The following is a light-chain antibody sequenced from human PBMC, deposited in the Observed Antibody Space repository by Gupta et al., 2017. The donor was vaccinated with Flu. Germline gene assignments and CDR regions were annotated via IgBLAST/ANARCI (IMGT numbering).Light chain of an antibody. CDR2: EVS. V-gene: IGLV2-23*02. Sequence: QSAPTQPASGSGSPGQSMTIPCTGTTGDVGNYNIVSWYQLLPGKAPKLIIYEVSERPSGLSHRFSGSKSGNTASLTISGLQAEDEADYYCCSFAGWTYVFGTGTEVTVV. J-gene: IGLJ1*01. CDR3: CSFAGWTYV. CDR1: TGDVGNYNI.